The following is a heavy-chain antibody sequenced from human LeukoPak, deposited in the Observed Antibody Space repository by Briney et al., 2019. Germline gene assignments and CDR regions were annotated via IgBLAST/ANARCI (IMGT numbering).Heavy chain of an antibody. CDR1: GFTFSSYA. CDR2: ISYDGSNK. V-gene: IGHV3-30*04. CDR3: ARFYGGSHYYYYGMDV. D-gene: IGHD4-23*01. J-gene: IGHJ6*02. Sequence: PGGSLRLSCAASGFTFSSYAMHWVRQAPGKGLEWVAVISYDGSNKYYADSVKGRFTISRDNSKNTLYLQMNSLRAEDTAVYYCARFYGGSHYYYYGMDVWGQGTTVTVSS.